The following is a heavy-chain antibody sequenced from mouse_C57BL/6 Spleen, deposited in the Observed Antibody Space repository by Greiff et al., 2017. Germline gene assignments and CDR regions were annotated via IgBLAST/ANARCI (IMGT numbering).Heavy chain of an antibody. Sequence: EVKLVESGGGLVKPGGSLKLSCAASGFTFSDYGMHWVRQAPEKGLEWVAYISSGSSTISYADTVKGRFTISRDNAKNTLFLQMHSLRYEATAMYYCACFGGFAYWGQGTLVTVSA. CDR2: ISSGSSTI. V-gene: IGHV5-17*01. CDR1: GFTFSDYG. J-gene: IGHJ3*01. CDR3: ACFGGFAY.